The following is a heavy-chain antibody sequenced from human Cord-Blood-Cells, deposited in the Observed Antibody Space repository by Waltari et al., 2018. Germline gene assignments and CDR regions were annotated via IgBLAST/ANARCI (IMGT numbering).Heavy chain of an antibody. CDR3: ARNDYTKGWFDP. D-gene: IGHD4-4*01. Sequence: QVQLVQSGAEVKKPGASVKVSCKASGYTFTSYDINWVRQATGQGLEWRGWMNPNSGNTGDAQKFQGRVTMTRNTSISTAYMELSSLRSEDTAVYYCARNDYTKGWFDPWGQGTLVTVSS. CDR1: GYTFTSYD. V-gene: IGHV1-8*01. J-gene: IGHJ5*02. CDR2: MNPNSGNT.